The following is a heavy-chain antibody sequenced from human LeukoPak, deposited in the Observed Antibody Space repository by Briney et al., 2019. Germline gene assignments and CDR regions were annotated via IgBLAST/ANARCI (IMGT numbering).Heavy chain of an antibody. J-gene: IGHJ4*02. D-gene: IGHD1-26*01. Sequence: ASVKVSFKASGYTFTGYYIHWVRQAPGQGPECLGWINPNSGGTNYPQKFQGRVTMASDTYISTAHMELSSLRSDNTAVYYCARAGGRSPFDSWGQGTLVTVSS. CDR2: INPNSGGT. CDR3: ARAGGRSPFDS. CDR1: GYTFTGYY. V-gene: IGHV1-2*02.